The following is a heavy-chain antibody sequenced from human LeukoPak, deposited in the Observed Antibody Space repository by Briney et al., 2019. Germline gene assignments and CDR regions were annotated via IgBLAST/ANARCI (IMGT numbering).Heavy chain of an antibody. CDR1: DGSFSGYY. J-gene: IGHJ4*02. CDR3: ARGRKYYDSSGYLIDY. D-gene: IGHD3-22*01. CDR2: INHSGST. Sequence: SETLSLTCAVYDGSFSGYYWSWIRQPPGKGLEWIGEINHSGSTNYNPPLKSRVTISVDTSKNQFSLKLSSVTAADTAVYYCARGRKYYDSSGYLIDYWGQGTLVTVSS. V-gene: IGHV4-34*01.